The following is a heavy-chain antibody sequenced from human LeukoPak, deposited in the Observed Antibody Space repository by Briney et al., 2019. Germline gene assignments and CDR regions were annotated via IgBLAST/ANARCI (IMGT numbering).Heavy chain of an antibody. CDR1: GFTFSSFW. V-gene: IGHV3-7*01. CDR2: INQDGSEK. J-gene: IGHJ4*02. D-gene: IGHD5-12*01. CDR3: ARDGGVSGYDLLDY. Sequence: GGSLRLSCAASGFTFSSFWMTWVRQAPGKGLEWVTNINQDGSEKYYVDSVKGRFTISRDNAKNSVYLQMNSLRAEDTAVYYCARDGGVSGYDLLDYWGQGTLVTVSS.